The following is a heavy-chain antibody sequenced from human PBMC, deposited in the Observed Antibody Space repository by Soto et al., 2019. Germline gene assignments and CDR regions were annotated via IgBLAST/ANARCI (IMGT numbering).Heavy chain of an antibody. J-gene: IGHJ3*02. V-gene: IGHV3-15*01. Sequence: PSETLSLTCAVYGGSFSGYYWSWIRQPPGKGLEWIGRIKSKTDGGTTDYAAPVKGRFTISRDDSKNTLYLQMNSLKTEDTAVYYCTTDVWVVVVAATPDAFDIWGQGTMVTVSS. CDR2: IKSKTDGGTT. D-gene: IGHD2-15*01. CDR1: GGSFSGYY. CDR3: TTDVWVVVVAATPDAFDI.